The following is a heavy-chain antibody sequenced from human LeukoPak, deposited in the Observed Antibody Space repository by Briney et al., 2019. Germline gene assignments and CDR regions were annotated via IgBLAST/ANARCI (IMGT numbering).Heavy chain of an antibody. CDR3: ARDRGRYYDSRGFYWGYYFDS. J-gene: IGHJ4*02. CDR1: GFTVTNSY. V-gene: IGHV3-66*01. Sequence: GGSLRLSCAASGFTVTNSYMTWVRQAPGKGLEWVAFIYKDGTTSYADSVKGRFTISRDNSKNTLYLQMSSLRAEDTAVYYCARDRGRYYDSRGFYWGYYFDSWGQGILVTVST. D-gene: IGHD3-22*01. CDR2: IYKDGTT.